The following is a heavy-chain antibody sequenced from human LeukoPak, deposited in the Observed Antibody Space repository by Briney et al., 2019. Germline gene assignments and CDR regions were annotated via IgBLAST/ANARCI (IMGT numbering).Heavy chain of an antibody. CDR1: GFTVSSNY. CDR2: IYTGGST. V-gene: IGHV3-66*01. CDR3: AKDARYCSGGSCN. Sequence: PGGSLRLSCAASGFTVSSNYMSWVRQAPGKGLEWVSAIYTGGSTYYAGSVKGRFTISRDNSKNTLYLQMNSLRAEDTAVYYCAKDARYCSGGSCNWGQGTLVTVSS. D-gene: IGHD2-15*01. J-gene: IGHJ4*02.